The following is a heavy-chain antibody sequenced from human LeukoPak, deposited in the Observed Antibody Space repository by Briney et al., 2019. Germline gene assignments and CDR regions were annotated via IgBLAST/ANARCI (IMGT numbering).Heavy chain of an antibody. D-gene: IGHD3-16*01. V-gene: IGHV1-2*02. CDR3: ARGKGRSGGGFDY. CDR1: GYTFTGYY. Sequence: ASVKVSCKASGYTFTGYYMHWVRQAPGQGLEWMGWVNPNSGGTNYAQKFQGRVTMTRDTSISTAYMELSRLRSDDTAVYYCARGKGRSGGGFDYWGQGTLVTVSS. J-gene: IGHJ4*02. CDR2: VNPNSGGT.